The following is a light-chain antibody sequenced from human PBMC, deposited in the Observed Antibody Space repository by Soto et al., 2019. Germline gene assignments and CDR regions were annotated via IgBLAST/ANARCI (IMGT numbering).Light chain of an antibody. J-gene: IGLJ1*01. CDR2: DVS. CDR1: SSDVGGYNY. V-gene: IGLV2-14*01. Sequence: QSVLTQPASVSGSPGQSITISCTGTSSDVGGYNYVSWYQQHPGKAPKIMIYDVSNRPSGVSNRFSGSKSGNTASLTISGLQAEDEADYYCSSYTSSSTLSLYVFGTGTKVTVL. CDR3: SSYTSSSTLSLYV.